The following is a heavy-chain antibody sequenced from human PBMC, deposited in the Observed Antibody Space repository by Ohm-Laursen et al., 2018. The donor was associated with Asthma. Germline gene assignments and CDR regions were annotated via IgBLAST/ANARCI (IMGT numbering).Heavy chain of an antibody. CDR3: TKGRLSIVGTNFGY. CDR1: GFTFSSYG. V-gene: IGHV3-9*01. Sequence: SLRLSCAASGFTFSSYGMHWVRQAPGRGLEWVSGISWNSGGIGYADSVKGRFTISRDNAKNSLYLQMNSLRPDDTAFYYCTKGRLSIVGTNFGYWGQGTQVTVSS. J-gene: IGHJ4*02. D-gene: IGHD5-12*01. CDR2: ISWNSGGI.